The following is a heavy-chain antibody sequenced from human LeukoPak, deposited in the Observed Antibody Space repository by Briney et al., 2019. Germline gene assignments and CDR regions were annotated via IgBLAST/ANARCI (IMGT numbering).Heavy chain of an antibody. J-gene: IGHJ4*02. CDR2: ISGNGDNT. CDR1: GFTFISYS. CDR3: AGQWLRLGPIDY. D-gene: IGHD5-12*01. V-gene: IGHV3-23*01. Sequence: GGSLRLSCSVSGFTFISYSMTWVRQAPGKGLEWLSSISGNGDNTYYADSVKGRFTISRDNSKDTLYLQMNSLGVDDTAVYYCAGQWLRLGPIDYWGQGTLVSVSS.